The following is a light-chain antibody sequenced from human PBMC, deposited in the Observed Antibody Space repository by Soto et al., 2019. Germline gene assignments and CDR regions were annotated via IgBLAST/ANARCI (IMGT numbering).Light chain of an antibody. CDR2: WAS. CDR1: QSVLYSSNNKNY. CDR3: QQYYSTPGT. V-gene: IGKV4-1*01. Sequence: DIVMTQSPDSLAVSLGERATINCRSSQSVLYSSNNKNYLAWYQQKPGQPPKVLIYWASTRESGVPDRFSGSESGTDFTLTISSLQAEDVAVYYCQQYYSTPGTVGQGTKVEIK. J-gene: IGKJ1*01.